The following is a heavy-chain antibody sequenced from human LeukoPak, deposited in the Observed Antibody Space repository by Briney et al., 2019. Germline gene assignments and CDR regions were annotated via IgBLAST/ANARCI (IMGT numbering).Heavy chain of an antibody. CDR1: GFTSSSYE. Sequence: GSLRLSCAASGFTSSSYEMNWVRQAPGKGLEWVSYISSSGSTIYYADSVKGRFTISRDNAKNSLYLQMNSLRAEDTAVYYCARFRSPHATAMIVVVPAVSDYWGQGTLVTVSS. D-gene: IGHD2-2*01. V-gene: IGHV3-48*03. CDR2: ISSSGSTI. J-gene: IGHJ4*02. CDR3: ARFRSPHATAMIVVVPAVSDY.